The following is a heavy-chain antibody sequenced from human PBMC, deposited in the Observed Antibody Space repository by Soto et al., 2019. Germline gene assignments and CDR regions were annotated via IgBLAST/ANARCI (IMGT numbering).Heavy chain of an antibody. Sequence: QVQLVESGGGVVQPGRSLRLSCAASGFTFSSYAMQWVRQAPGQGLEWVAVISYDGSNKYYAESVKGRFTISRDNSKNTLHXLMXSXIAEDTAVYYCARNLPPYGCWGGYYAAWYYYYDMDVWGQGTTVTVSS. CDR1: GFTFSSYA. D-gene: IGHD3-3*01. CDR3: ARNLPPYGCWGGYYAAWYYYYDMDV. V-gene: IGHV3-30-3*01. CDR2: ISYDGSNK. J-gene: IGHJ6*02.